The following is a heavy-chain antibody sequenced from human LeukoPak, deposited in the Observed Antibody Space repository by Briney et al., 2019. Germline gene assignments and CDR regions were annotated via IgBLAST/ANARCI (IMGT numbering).Heavy chain of an antibody. CDR2: IKQDGSEK. CDR1: VFTFSDDW. V-gene: IGHV3-7*05. D-gene: IGHD5-18*01. Sequence: GGSLRLSCAPSVFTFSDDWVSCGRRSPGRGGEGVANIKQDGSEKYYVGCVKGPFTISRHKAKNSLYLQMNSLRIEHTAVYYCARVRAYTAMFDYWGEGTLVTVSS. CDR3: ARVRAYTAMFDY. J-gene: IGHJ4*02.